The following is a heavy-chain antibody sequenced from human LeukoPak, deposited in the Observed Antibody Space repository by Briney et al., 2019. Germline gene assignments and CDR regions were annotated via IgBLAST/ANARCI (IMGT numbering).Heavy chain of an antibody. CDR2: IYYSGST. D-gene: IGHD2-15*01. V-gene: IGHV4-61*05. Sequence: SETLSLTCTVSGGSISSSSYYWGWIRQPPGKGLEWIGYIYYSGSTNYNPSLKSRVTISVATSKNQFSLKLSSVTAADTAVYYCARDIVVVVAANGWFDPWGQGTLVTVSS. J-gene: IGHJ5*02. CDR1: GGSISSSSYY. CDR3: ARDIVVVVAANGWFDP.